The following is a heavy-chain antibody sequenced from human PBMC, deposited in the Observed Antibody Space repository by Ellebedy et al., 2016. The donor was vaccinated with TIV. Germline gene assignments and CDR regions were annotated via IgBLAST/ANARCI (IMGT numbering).Heavy chain of an antibody. J-gene: IGHJ6*02. CDR3: ARRGYCSSTSCSGMDV. D-gene: IGHD2-2*01. Sequence: ASVKVSXKASGYTFTSYGISWVRQAPGQGLEWMGIINPSGGSTSYAQKFQGRVTMTRDTSTSTVYMELSSLRSEDTAVYYCARRGYCSSTSCSGMDVWGQGTTVTVSS. CDR1: GYTFTSYG. CDR2: INPSGGST. V-gene: IGHV1-46*01.